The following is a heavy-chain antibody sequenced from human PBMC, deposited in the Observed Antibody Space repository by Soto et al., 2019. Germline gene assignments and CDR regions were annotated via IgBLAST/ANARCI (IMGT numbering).Heavy chain of an antibody. D-gene: IGHD3-22*01. CDR2: ISGSGGRT. CDR1: GFTFSSYA. Sequence: GGSLRLSCAASGFTFSSYAMSWVRQAPGKGLEWVSVISGSGGRTSDADSAKGRFTISRDNSKNTLYLHMSSLRAEDTAVYYCAKITSYYYDNSGANFDYWGQGTLVTVSS. V-gene: IGHV3-23*01. CDR3: AKITSYYYDNSGANFDY. J-gene: IGHJ4*02.